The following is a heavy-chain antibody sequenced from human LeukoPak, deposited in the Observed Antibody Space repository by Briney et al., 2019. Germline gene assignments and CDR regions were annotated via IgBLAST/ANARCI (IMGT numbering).Heavy chain of an antibody. D-gene: IGHD3-16*01. Sequence: GGSLRLSCAASGFTFSSYWMNWARQAPGKGLEWVASINHNGNVNYYVDSVKGRFTISRDNAKNSLYLQMSNLRAENTAVYFCARGGGLDVWGQGATVTVSS. CDR1: GFTFSSYW. CDR3: ARGGGLDV. J-gene: IGHJ6*02. V-gene: IGHV3-7*03. CDR2: INHNGNVN.